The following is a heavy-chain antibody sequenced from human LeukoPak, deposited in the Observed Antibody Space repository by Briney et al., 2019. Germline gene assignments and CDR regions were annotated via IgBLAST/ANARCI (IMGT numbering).Heavy chain of an antibody. CDR3: AGKVASYNNRFDF. Sequence: GGSLRLSCAASGFSFSNYAMAWVRQAPGKGLEWVSSISVSGGSTHYADSVKGRFTISRDNSKNTLYLQMNSLRAEDTAVYYCAGKVASYNNRFDFRGQGTLVTVSS. V-gene: IGHV3-23*01. CDR1: GFSFSNYA. D-gene: IGHD5-12*01. CDR2: ISVSGGST. J-gene: IGHJ5*01.